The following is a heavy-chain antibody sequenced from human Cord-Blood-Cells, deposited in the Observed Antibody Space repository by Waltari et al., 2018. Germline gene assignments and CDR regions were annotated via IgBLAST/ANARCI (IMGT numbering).Heavy chain of an antibody. J-gene: IGHJ4*02. CDR3: ARGSTSCYDY. Sequence: EVQLVESGGGLVKPGGSLRLSCAASVFTFSSYSMNWVRQAPGKGLEWVSSISSSSSYIYYADSVKGRFTISRDNAKNSLYLQMNSLRAEDTAVYYCARGSTSCYDYWGQGTLVTVSS. CDR1: VFTFSSYS. V-gene: IGHV3-21*01. D-gene: IGHD2-2*01. CDR2: ISSSSSYI.